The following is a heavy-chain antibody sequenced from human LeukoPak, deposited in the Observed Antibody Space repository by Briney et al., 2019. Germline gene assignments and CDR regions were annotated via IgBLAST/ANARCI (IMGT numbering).Heavy chain of an antibody. Sequence: GGSLRLSCAASGLSFGSYDMNWVRQAPGKGLEWISYISSGGTIDYVDSVKGRFTISRDNAKNSLYLQMSSLRAEDTAVYYCARGLMVTSAGTTAYYGLDVWGQGTTVTVSS. CDR2: ISSGGTI. CDR1: GLSFGSYD. V-gene: IGHV3-48*03. D-gene: IGHD1-1*01. CDR3: ARGLMVTSAGTTAYYGLDV. J-gene: IGHJ6*02.